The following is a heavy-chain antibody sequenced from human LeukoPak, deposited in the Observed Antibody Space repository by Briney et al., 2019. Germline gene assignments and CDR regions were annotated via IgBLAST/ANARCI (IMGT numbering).Heavy chain of an antibody. D-gene: IGHD1-26*01. J-gene: IGHJ5*02. Sequence: SETPSLTCTVSGDSISSSSYYWGWIRQPPGKGLEWIANIYYSGNTYYNPSLESRVTISVDTSKNQFSLNVSSVTAADTAVYYCARHRYSGSYYWFDPWGQGTLVTVSS. CDR1: GDSISSSSYY. V-gene: IGHV4-39*01. CDR3: ARHRYSGSYYWFDP. CDR2: IYYSGNT.